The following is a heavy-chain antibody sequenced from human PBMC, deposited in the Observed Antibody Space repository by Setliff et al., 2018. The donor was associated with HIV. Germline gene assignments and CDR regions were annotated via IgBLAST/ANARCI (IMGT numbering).Heavy chain of an antibody. Sequence: ASVKVSCKASGHSFTTYFLHWVRQAPGQGLEWMGMINPSGGEPSYAQRFQGRVTMTRDTSTSTVFMDLSSLSFEDTAVYYCARDAFDYIAYYYSYMDVWGKGTTVTVSS. V-gene: IGHV1-46*01. CDR2: INPSGGEP. CDR1: GHSFTTYF. CDR3: ARDAFDYIAYYYSYMDV. D-gene: IGHD4-4*01. J-gene: IGHJ6*03.